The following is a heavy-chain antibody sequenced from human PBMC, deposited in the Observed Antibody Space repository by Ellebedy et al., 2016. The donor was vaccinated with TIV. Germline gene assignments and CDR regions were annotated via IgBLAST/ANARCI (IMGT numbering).Heavy chain of an antibody. D-gene: IGHD2-2*01. J-gene: IGHJ6*03. CDR3: TTETLDIVVVPAAPHYYYYYMDV. Sequence: GESLKISXAASGFTFSSYAMSWVRQAPGKGLEWVSAISGSGGSTYYADSVKGRFTISRDNSKNTLYLQMNSLKTEDTAVYYCTTETLDIVVVPAAPHYYYYYMDVWGKGTTVTVSS. CDR2: ISGSGGST. CDR1: GFTFSSYA. V-gene: IGHV3-23*01.